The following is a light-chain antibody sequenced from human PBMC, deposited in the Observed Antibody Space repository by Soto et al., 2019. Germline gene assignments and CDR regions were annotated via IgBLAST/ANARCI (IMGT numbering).Light chain of an antibody. CDR3: AAWDDILSGAV. V-gene: IGLV1-44*01. Sequence: QLVLTQPPSASGTPGQWVTISCSGSSSNIGSNTVNWYQQVPGTAPKLLIYTDNQRPSGVPDRFSGSRSGTSASLAISGLQSEDEADYYCAAWDDILSGAVFGGGTKLTVL. CDR1: SSNIGSNT. CDR2: TDN. J-gene: IGLJ3*02.